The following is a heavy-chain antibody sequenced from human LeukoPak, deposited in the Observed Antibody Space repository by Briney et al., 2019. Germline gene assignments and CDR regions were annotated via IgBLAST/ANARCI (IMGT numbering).Heavy chain of an antibody. D-gene: IGHD6-25*01. CDR3: ARYSSGWPGYFDY. Sequence: KPGGSLRLSCAASGFTFSSYSMNWVRQAPGKGLEWVSSISSSSSYIYYADSVKGRFTISRDNAKNSLYLQMNSLRAEDTAVYYCARYSSGWPGYFDYWGQGTLVTASS. CDR2: ISSSSSYI. J-gene: IGHJ4*02. V-gene: IGHV3-21*01. CDR1: GFTFSSYS.